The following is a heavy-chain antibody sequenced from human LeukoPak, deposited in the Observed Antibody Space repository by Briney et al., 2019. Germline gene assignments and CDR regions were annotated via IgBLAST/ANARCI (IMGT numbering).Heavy chain of an antibody. D-gene: IGHD3-22*01. CDR1: GSIFTSYW. Sequence: GESLQISCQGSGSIFTSYWIGWVRQLPGKGLEWMGIIYPGDSDTRYSPSFQGQVTISADKSISTDYLQWSSLKASDTAMYYCARYYYDSSGYPYPSFDYWGQGTLVTVSS. CDR3: ARYYYDSSGYPYPSFDY. J-gene: IGHJ4*02. V-gene: IGHV5-51*01. CDR2: IYPGDSDT.